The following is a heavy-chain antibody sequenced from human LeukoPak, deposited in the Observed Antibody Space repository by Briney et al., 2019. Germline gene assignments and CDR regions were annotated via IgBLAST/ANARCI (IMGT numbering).Heavy chain of an antibody. CDR3: AREGMGYFDS. J-gene: IGHJ4*02. D-gene: IGHD5-24*01. CDR2: IYSGGFT. V-gene: IGHV3-66*01. CDR1: GFNITSNY. Sequence: PGGSLRLSCAASGFNITSNYMNWVRQAPGKGLEWVAIIYSGGFTYYRDSVKDRFTIYRDNSKNTVYLQMNSLRVEDSAVYYCAREGMGYFDSWGQGTLVTVSS.